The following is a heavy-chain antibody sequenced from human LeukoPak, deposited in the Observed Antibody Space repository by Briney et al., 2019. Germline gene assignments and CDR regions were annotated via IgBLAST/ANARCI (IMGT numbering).Heavy chain of an antibody. CDR2: VSSGSSTI. D-gene: IGHD2-8*01. Sequence: KPGGSLRLSCAASGFTFSDYYMSWIRQAPGKGLEWVSYVSSGSSTIYYADSVKGRFTISRDNAKNSLYLQMNSLRPDDTALYYCSTDPRLLIYWGHGTLVTVSS. CDR3: STDPRLLIY. J-gene: IGHJ4*01. V-gene: IGHV3-11*01. CDR1: GFTFSDYY.